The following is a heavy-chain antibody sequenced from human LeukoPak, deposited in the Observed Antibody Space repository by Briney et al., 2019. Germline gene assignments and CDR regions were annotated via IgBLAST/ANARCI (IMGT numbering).Heavy chain of an antibody. V-gene: IGHV3-23*01. J-gene: IGHJ4*02. CDR3: AKMRGIVITFGGVIFDS. CDR1: GFTFSNYA. D-gene: IGHD3-16*01. CDR2: MSAGGTST. Sequence: GGSLRLSCAASGFTFSNYAMTWVRQAPGKGLEWVSGMSAGGTSTYYADSVKGRFTISRDNSKNTLYLHMNSLRAEDTAIYYCAKMRGIVITFGGVIFDSWGQGTLATVSS.